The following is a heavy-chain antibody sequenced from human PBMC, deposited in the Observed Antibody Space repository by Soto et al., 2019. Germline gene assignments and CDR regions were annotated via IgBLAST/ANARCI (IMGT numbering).Heavy chain of an antibody. J-gene: IGHJ6*02. V-gene: IGHV4-39*01. CDR2: IYFAGST. CDR1: GGSISSTDHY. D-gene: IGHD6-6*01. Sequence: SETLSLTCTVSGGSISSTDHYWGWVRQPPGKGLEWLGGIYFAGSTFHNPALKSRATISVDTSRNQFSLWLTTVTAADTAVYYCARLVVHCLRGSCNDYSFYGLDVWGQGTTVTVSS. CDR3: ARLVVHCLRGSCNDYSFYGLDV.